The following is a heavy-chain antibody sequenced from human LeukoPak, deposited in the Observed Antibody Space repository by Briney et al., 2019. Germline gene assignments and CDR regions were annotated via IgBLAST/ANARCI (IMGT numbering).Heavy chain of an antibody. V-gene: IGHV3-23*01. J-gene: IGHJ6*03. D-gene: IGHD5-12*01. CDR3: AKDVSTGYDWSYYYYYMDV. CDR1: GFTFSSYA. CDR2: ISGSGDST. Sequence: GGSLRLSCAASGFTFSSYAMSWVRQAPGKGLEWVSTISGSGDSTYYADSVKGRFTISRDNSKNTLYLQMNSLRAEDTAVYYCAKDVSTGYDWSYYYYYMDVWGKGTTVTVSS.